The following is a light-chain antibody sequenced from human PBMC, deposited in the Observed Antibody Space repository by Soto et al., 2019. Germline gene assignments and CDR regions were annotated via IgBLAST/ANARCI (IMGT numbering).Light chain of an antibody. V-gene: IGKV1-39*01. Sequence: DLPMTQSPSSLSASVGDRVTITCRASQSISSYLNWYQQKPGKAPKLLIYAASSLQSGVPSRFSGSGSGTDFTLPIRSLQPEDFATYYCQQSYSTPPGGTFGQGTRLEIK. CDR3: QQSYSTPPGGT. J-gene: IGKJ5*01. CDR2: AAS. CDR1: QSISSY.